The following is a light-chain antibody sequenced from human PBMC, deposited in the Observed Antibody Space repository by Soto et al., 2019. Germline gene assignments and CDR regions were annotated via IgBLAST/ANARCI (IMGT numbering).Light chain of an antibody. V-gene: IGKV1-33*01. Sequence: DIQMTQWRSCLSSCLLDIVTITCQASQDINNYLNWYQHKPGQAPRLLIYDASNLETGVPSRFSGSGSGTHFTFTISSLQPQDIATYYCQQYDNLPLTFGGGTKVDI. CDR1: QDINNY. CDR2: DAS. CDR3: QQYDNLPLT. J-gene: IGKJ4*01.